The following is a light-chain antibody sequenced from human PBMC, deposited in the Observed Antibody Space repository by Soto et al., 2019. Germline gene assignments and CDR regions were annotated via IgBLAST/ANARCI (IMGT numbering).Light chain of an antibody. Sequence: VLTQSPGTLSLSPGESATLSCRASQTVSITYLTRYQQKPGQAPRLLIFGASKRATGIPDRFSGSGSGTDFTLTISRLEPEDFAVYYCQQYGSSGTFGQGTKVDIK. CDR2: GAS. CDR3: QQYGSSGT. J-gene: IGKJ1*01. CDR1: QTVSITY. V-gene: IGKV3-20*01.